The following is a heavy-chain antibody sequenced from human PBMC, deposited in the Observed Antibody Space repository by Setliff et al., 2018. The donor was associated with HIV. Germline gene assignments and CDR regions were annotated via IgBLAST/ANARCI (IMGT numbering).Heavy chain of an antibody. CDR3: VRAGAGQQLVDY. V-gene: IGHV4-34*01. CDR1: GGSFSGYY. CDR2: ANHSGST. D-gene: IGHD4-4*01. J-gene: IGHJ4*02. Sequence: SETLSLTCAVYGGSFSGYYWSWIRQTPGKGLEWIGEANHSGSTNYNPSPKSRVSISVDTSKNQFSLKLHSVTAADTAVYYCVRAGAGQQLVDYWGLGTLVTVSS.